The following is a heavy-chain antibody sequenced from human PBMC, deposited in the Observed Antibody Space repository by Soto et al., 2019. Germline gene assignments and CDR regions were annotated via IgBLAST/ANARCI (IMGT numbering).Heavy chain of an antibody. J-gene: IGHJ5*02. V-gene: IGHV3-23*01. D-gene: IGHD6-6*01. Sequence: GGSLRLSCAASGFTFSSYAMSWVRQAPGKGLEWVSAISGSGGSTYYADSVKGRFTISRDNSKNTLYLQMNSLRAEDTAVYYCAKESTEDSSSYNWFDPWGQGTLVTVSS. CDR3: AKESTEDSSSYNWFDP. CDR2: ISGSGGST. CDR1: GFTFSSYA.